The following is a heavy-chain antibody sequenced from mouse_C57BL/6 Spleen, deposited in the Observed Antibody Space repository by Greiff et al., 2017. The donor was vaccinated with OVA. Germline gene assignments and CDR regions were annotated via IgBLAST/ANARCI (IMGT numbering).Heavy chain of an antibody. CDR1: GYAFTNYL. Sequence: QVQLKQSGAELVRPGTSVKVSCKASGYAFTNYLIEWVKQRPGQGLEWIGVINPGSGGTNYNEKFKGKATLTADKSSSTAYMQLSSLTSEDSAVYFCARQGLAIYYDYDEGFAYWGQGTLVTVSA. D-gene: IGHD2-4*01. CDR3: ARQGLAIYYDYDEGFAY. V-gene: IGHV1-54*01. CDR2: INPGSGGT. J-gene: IGHJ3*01.